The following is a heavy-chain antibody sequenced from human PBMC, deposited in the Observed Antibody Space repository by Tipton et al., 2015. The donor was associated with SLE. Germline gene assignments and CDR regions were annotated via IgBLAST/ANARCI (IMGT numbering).Heavy chain of an antibody. V-gene: IGHV4-38-2*02. CDR1: GDSISSGYY. Sequence: TLSLTCTVTGDSISSGYYWGWIRQPPGKGLEWIGNIYHTGSTSYTPSLKSRVTISVDTSKNQFSLDLSSVTAADTAVYYCARDDYRYDATGYHLLGHFDFWGQGTLVTVSS. CDR2: IYHTGST. D-gene: IGHD3-22*01. CDR3: ARDDYRYDATGYHLLGHFDF. J-gene: IGHJ4*02.